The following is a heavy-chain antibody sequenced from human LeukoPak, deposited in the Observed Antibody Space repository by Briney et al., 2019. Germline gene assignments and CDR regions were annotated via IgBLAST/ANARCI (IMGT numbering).Heavy chain of an antibody. J-gene: IGHJ4*02. V-gene: IGHV3-23*01. Sequence: PGGSLRLSCAASGFTFSSYAMSWIRQAPGKGLEWVSAISGSGGSTYYADSVKGRFTISRDNSKSTLYLQMNSLRAEDTAVYYCAKDRYDSSGYYYRWGQGTLVTVSS. CDR1: GFTFSSYA. CDR2: ISGSGGST. CDR3: AKDRYDSSGYYYR. D-gene: IGHD3-22*01.